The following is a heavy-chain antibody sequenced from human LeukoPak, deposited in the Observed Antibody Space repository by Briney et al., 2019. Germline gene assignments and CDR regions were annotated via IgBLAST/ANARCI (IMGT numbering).Heavy chain of an antibody. CDR2: ISHNGST. J-gene: IGHJ4*03. CDR3: ARFLFYDFWSGYPYYFDY. CDR1: GGSFSNYY. D-gene: IGHD3-3*01. V-gene: IGHV4-34*01. Sequence: SETLSLTCGAYGGSFSNYYWSWIRQPPGKGLEWIGEISHNGSTNYNPSLKSRVTISIDTSKIQFSLKLNSVTAADTAVYYCARFLFYDFWSGYPYYFDYWGHGTLVTVSS.